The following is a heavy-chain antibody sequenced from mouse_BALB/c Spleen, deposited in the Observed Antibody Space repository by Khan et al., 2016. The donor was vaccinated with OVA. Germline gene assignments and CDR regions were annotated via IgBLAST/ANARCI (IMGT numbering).Heavy chain of an antibody. CDR2: IYPGNGNT. CDR3: AKHYYYGSSYDTMDA. Sequence: QVQLQQSGAELVRPGTSVKMSCKAAGYTFTKYWIGWIKQRPGHGLEWVGDIYPGNGNTNYNEKFKGKATLTADTSSSTAYMHLNSLTSEDSAIYYGAKHYYYGSSYDTMDAWGQGTSVTVSS. D-gene: IGHD1-1*01. CDR1: GYTFTKYW. V-gene: IGHV1-63*02. J-gene: IGHJ4*01.